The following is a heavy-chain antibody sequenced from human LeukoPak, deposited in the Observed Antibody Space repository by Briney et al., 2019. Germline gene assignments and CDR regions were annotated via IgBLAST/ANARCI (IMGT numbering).Heavy chain of an antibody. CDR3: ARHYYGSGSYQAFDI. Sequence: PGESLRISCKGSGYTFPSYWIGWVRQMPGKGLEWMGIIYPGDSDTRYSPSFQGQVTISADKSISTAYLQWGSLKASDTAMYYCARHYYGSGSYQAFDIWGQGTMVTVSS. D-gene: IGHD3-10*01. V-gene: IGHV5-51*01. CDR2: IYPGDSDT. J-gene: IGHJ3*02. CDR1: GYTFPSYW.